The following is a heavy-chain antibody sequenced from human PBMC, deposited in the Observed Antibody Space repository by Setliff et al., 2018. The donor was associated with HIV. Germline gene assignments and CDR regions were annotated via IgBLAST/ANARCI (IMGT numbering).Heavy chain of an antibody. J-gene: IGHJ6*03. Sequence: ASVKVSCKASGDNFNNVALNWVRQAPGQGLEWMGCMSPNSGNTGYAQKFRGRVSMTRNTSIGTAYMELSSLRSEDTAVYYCATNPEMATINYYYYYMGVWGKGTTVTVSS. CDR1: GDNFNNVA. V-gene: IGHV1-8*02. D-gene: IGHD5-12*01. CDR2: MSPNSGNT. CDR3: ATNPEMATINYYYYYMGV.